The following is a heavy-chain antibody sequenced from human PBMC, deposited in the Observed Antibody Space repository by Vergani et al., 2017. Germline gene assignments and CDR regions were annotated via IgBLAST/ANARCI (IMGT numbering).Heavy chain of an antibody. Sequence: QLQLQESGPGLVKPSETLSLTCTVSGGSISSSSYYWGWIRQPPGKGLEWIGSIYYSGSTYYNPSLKSRVTISVDTSKNQFSLKLSSVTAADTAVYYCAGHSIAVVPPAYYYYYGMDVWGQGTTVTVSS. V-gene: IGHV4-39*01. D-gene: IGHD6-19*01. CDR1: GGSISSSSYY. J-gene: IGHJ6*02. CDR2: IYYSGST. CDR3: AGHSIAVVPPAYYYYYGMDV.